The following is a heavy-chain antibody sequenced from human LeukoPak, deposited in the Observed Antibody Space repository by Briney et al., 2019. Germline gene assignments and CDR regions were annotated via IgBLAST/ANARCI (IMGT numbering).Heavy chain of an antibody. V-gene: IGHV3-9*01. D-gene: IGHD3-22*01. CDR3: ARDRVGDYYDSSGYSQGYYYGMDV. CDR1: GFTFDDYA. CDR2: ISWNSGSI. Sequence: GGSLRLSCAASGFTFDDYAMHWVRQAPGKGLEWVSGISWNSGSIGYADSVKGRFTISRDNAKNSLYLQMNSLRAEDTAVYYCARDRVGDYYDSSGYSQGYYYGMDVWGQGTTVTVSS. J-gene: IGHJ6*02.